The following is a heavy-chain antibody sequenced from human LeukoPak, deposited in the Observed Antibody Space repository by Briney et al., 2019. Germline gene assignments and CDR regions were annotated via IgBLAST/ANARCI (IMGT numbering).Heavy chain of an antibody. Sequence: SETLSLTCTVSGGSISSYYWSWIRQPPGKGLDWIGYIYYSGSTNYNPSLKSRVTISVDTSKNQFSLKLSSVTAADTAVYYCARGLRWTPPDIWGQGTMVTVSS. CDR1: GGSISSYY. V-gene: IGHV4-59*01. CDR3: ARGLRWTPPDI. CDR2: IYYSGST. D-gene: IGHD4-23*01. J-gene: IGHJ3*02.